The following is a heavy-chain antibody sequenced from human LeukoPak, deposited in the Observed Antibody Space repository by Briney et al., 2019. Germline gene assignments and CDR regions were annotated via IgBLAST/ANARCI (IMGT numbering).Heavy chain of an antibody. CDR3: ARVGGYYYDSSDNYYYYYMDV. CDR2: ISSSSSYI. D-gene: IGHD3-22*01. J-gene: IGHJ6*03. CDR1: GFTFSSYS. V-gene: IGHV3-21*01. Sequence: PGGSLRLSCAASGFTFSSYSMNWVRQAPGKGLEWVSSISSSSSYIYYADSVKGRFTISRDNAKNSLYLQMNSLRAEDTAVYYCARVGGYYYDSSDNYYYYYMDVWGKGTTVTVSS.